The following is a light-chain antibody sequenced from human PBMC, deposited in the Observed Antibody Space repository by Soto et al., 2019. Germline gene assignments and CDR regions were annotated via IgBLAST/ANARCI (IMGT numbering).Light chain of an antibody. CDR2: EVT. V-gene: IGLV2-14*01. CDR3: AAWDDSLSGVV. CDR1: SSDIGIYKY. J-gene: IGLJ2*01. Sequence: QSALTQPASVSGSPGQSIAISCTGSSSDIGIYKYVSWYQQHPGKVPKLIIYEVTNRPSGVPDRFSGSKSGTSASLAISGLRSEDEADYYCAAWDDSLSGVVFGGGTKLTVL.